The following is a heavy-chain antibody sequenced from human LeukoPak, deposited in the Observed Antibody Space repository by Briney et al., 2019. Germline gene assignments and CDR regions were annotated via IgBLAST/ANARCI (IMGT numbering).Heavy chain of an antibody. CDR2: IYYSGST. CDR1: GGSISSSSYY. CDR3: ARGDDYGDSLDY. V-gene: IGHV4-39*01. D-gene: IGHD4-17*01. J-gene: IGHJ4*02. Sequence: SETLSLNCTVSGGSISSSSYYWGWIRQPPGKGLEWIGSIYYSGSTYYNPSLKSRVTISVDTSKNQFSLKLSPVTAADTAVYYCARGDDYGDSLDYWGQGTLVTVSS.